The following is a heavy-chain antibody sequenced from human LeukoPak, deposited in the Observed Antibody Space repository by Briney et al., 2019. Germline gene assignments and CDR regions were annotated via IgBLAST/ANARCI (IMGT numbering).Heavy chain of an antibody. CDR3: ARQDSSGYYLAH. CDR2: INPSGGST. CDR1: GYTFTSYY. D-gene: IGHD3-22*01. J-gene: IGHJ4*02. Sequence: ASVKVSCKASGYTFTSYYMHWVRQAPGQGLEWMGIINPSGGSTSYVQKFQGRVTMTRDTSTSTVYMELSSLRSEDTAVYYCARQDSSGYYLAHWGQGTLVTVSS. V-gene: IGHV1-46*01.